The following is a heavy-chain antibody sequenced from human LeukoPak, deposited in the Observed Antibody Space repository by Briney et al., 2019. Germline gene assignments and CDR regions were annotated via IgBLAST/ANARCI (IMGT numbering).Heavy chain of an antibody. V-gene: IGHV4-59*01. CDR2: IYYTGST. Sequence: SETLSLTCSVSGGSITFYYWSWIRQPPGKGLEWIGYIYYTGSTNYNPSLKSRVTISVDTSKNQFSLKLSSVTAADTAIYYCARDGRAGSLFAYWGQGTLVTVSS. CDR3: ARDGRAGSLFAY. D-gene: IGHD6-19*01. J-gene: IGHJ4*02. CDR1: GGSITFYY.